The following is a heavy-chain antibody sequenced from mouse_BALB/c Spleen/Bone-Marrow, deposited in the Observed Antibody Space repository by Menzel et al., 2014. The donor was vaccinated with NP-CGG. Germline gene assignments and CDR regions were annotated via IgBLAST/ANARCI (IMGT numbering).Heavy chain of an antibody. J-gene: IGHJ1*01. CDR1: GYTFTSYT. V-gene: IGHV1-4*01. D-gene: IGHD2-3*01. Sequence: QVQLQQSGAELARPGASVKMSCKASGYTFTSYTMHWIKQRPGQGLEWIGYIDPSSGYSNYNQKFQGKATLTADISSSTAYMQLSSLTSEDSAVYYCAPYDGYYNWYFDVWGAGTTVTVSS. CDR2: IDPSSGYS. CDR3: APYDGYYNWYFDV.